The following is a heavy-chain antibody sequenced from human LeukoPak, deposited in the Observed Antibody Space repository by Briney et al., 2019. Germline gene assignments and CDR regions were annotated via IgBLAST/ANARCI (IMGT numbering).Heavy chain of an antibody. CDR1: GITFRDYW. Sequence: GGSLRLSCAVSGITFRDYWMTWVRQAPGKGLEWVANIKQDGSEKYYVDSVKGRFTVSRDNANNSLFLQMNSLRADDTAVYYCARSFRKGPDYWGQGTLVTVSS. CDR2: IKQDGSEK. CDR3: ARSFRKGPDY. V-gene: IGHV3-7*03. J-gene: IGHJ4*02.